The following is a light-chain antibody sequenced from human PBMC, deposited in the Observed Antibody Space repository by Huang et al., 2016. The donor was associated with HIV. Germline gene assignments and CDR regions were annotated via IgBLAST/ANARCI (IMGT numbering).Light chain of an antibody. J-gene: IGKJ1*01. CDR2: RAA. CDR3: QQHYSTPWT. CDR1: QSLLYSANKKHVHMNC. Sequence: DIVMTQSPDSLAVPLGERATISCVSSQSLLYSANKKHVHMNCLAWYQKKPGQPPKLLIFRAASRASVVPDRFSGSGAGTDFTLTISGLQAEDVAVYYCQQHYSTPWTFGQGTKVEIK. V-gene: IGKV4-1*01.